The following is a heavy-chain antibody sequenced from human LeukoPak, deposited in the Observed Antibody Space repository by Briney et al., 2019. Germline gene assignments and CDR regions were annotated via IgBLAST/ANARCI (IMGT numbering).Heavy chain of an antibody. V-gene: IGHV3-74*01. CDR1: GSTFTSYW. Sequence: GGSLRLSCVASGSTFTSYWMHWVRQAPGKGLVWVSRINSDGSSTNYADSVKGRFTISRDNAKNTLYLQMNSLRAEDTAVYYCVRSRYSTTWSSSWEFDYWGQGTLVTVSS. D-gene: IGHD6-13*01. J-gene: IGHJ4*02. CDR2: INSDGSST. CDR3: VRSRYSTTWSSSWEFDY.